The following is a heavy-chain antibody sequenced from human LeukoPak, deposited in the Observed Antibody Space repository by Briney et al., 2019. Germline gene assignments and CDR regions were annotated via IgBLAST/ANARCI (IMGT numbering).Heavy chain of an antibody. CDR2: ISSNGDST. D-gene: IGHD2-21*02. Sequence: GGSLRLSCSASGFTFSNCPMHWVRQAPGKGLEYVSAISSNGDSTYYADSVKGRFTISRDNSRNTLSLQMSSLRAEDTAVYYCARESVTDISRQSDAFDIRGQGTMVTVS. J-gene: IGHJ3*02. CDR1: GFTFSNCP. CDR3: ARESVTDISRQSDAFDI. V-gene: IGHV3-64D*06.